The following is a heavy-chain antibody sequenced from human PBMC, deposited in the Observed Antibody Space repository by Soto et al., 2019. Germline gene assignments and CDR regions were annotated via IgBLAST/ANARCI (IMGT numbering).Heavy chain of an antibody. J-gene: IGHJ6*03. CDR3: ARVYSSSSWYGVGAGYYYMDV. CDR1: GFTFSSYG. Sequence: QVQLVESGGGVVQPGRSLRLSCAASGFTFSSYGMHWVRQAPGKGLEWVAVIWYDGSNKYYADSVKGRFTISRDNSKNTLYLQMNSLRAEDTAVYYCARVYSSSSWYGVGAGYYYMDVWGKGTTVTVSS. CDR2: IWYDGSNK. D-gene: IGHD6-6*01. V-gene: IGHV3-33*01.